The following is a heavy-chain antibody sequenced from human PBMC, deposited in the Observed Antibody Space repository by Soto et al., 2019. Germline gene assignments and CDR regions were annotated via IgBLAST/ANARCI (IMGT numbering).Heavy chain of an antibody. V-gene: IGHV4-4*07. CDR1: GGSISSYY. CDR3: ARDRYDILTGYYFDY. D-gene: IGHD3-9*01. CDR2: IYTSGST. J-gene: IGHJ4*02. Sequence: SETLSLTCTVSGGSISSYYWSWIRQPAGKGLEWIGRIYTSGSTNYNPSLKSRVTMSVDTSKNQFSLKLSSVTAADTAVYYCARDRYDILTGYYFDYWGQGTLVTVSS.